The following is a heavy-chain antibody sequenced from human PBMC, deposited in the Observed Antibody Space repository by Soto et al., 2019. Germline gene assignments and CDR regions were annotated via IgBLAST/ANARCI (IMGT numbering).Heavy chain of an antibody. V-gene: IGHV2-5*02. D-gene: IGHD1-7*01. CDR2: IYWDDDK. CDR1: GFSLSTSGVG. J-gene: IGHJ4*02. Sequence: QITLKESGPTLVKPTQTLTLTCTFSGFSLSTSGVGVGWIRQSPGKALEWLALIYWDDDKRYSPSLKSRLTITQDTSKNQVVLTMTNMDPVDTTPYYGVHRHRQYTWNSVDFDYWGQGTLVTVSS. CDR3: VHRHRQYTWNSVDFDY.